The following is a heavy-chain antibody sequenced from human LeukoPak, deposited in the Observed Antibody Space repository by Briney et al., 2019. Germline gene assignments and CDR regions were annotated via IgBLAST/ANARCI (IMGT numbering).Heavy chain of an antibody. J-gene: IGHJ4*02. CDR3: AKMPRDGYTLDY. CDR2: IDPRDSDT. CDR1: GYSFSNYW. Sequence: GESLKISCKGSGYSFSNYWIGWVRQMPGKGLEWMGIIDPRDSDTRYSPSFEGQVTISADKSISTAYLQWSSLKASDSAMFYCAKMPRDGYTLDYWGQGTLVTVSS. D-gene: IGHD5-24*01. V-gene: IGHV5-51*01.